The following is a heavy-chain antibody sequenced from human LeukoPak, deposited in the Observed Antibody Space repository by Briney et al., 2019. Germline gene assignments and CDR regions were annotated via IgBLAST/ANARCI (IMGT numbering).Heavy chain of an antibody. CDR2: ISSRSNYT. CDR3: ARGEEYSSSSGPVDY. CDR1: GFTFSDDY. V-gene: IGHV3-11*06. Sequence: PGGSLRLSCAASGFTFSDDYMSWIRQAPGKGLEWVSYISSRSNYTNYADSVKGRFTISRDNPKHSLYLQMNSLRAEDTAVYYCARGEEYSSSSGPVDYWGQGTLVTVSS. J-gene: IGHJ4*02. D-gene: IGHD6-6*01.